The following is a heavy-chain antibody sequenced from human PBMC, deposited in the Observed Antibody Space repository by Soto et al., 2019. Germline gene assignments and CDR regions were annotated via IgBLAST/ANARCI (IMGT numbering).Heavy chain of an antibody. Sequence: VQLLESGGGLVQPGGSLRPSCAASGFTFSSYAMRWVRQAPVKGLEWVSAISGSGGSTYYADSVKGRFTISRDNSKNTLYLQRNSLRAEDTAVYYCARRGSGGYYDYWGQGTLVTVSS. D-gene: IGHD6-19*01. CDR1: GFTFSSYA. CDR2: ISGSGGST. V-gene: IGHV3-23*01. CDR3: ARRGSGGYYDY. J-gene: IGHJ4*02.